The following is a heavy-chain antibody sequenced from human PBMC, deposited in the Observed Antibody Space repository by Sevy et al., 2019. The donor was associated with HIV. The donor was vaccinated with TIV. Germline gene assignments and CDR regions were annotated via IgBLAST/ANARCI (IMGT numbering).Heavy chain of an antibody. V-gene: IGHV3-23*01. CDR3: AREGCTKPHDY. CDR1: GFTFSKYS. Sequence: GGSLRLSCAASGFTFSKYSMSWVRQPPGKGLEWVSTLSFGCGEINYAGSVKGRFTISRDNSKSSLYRQMNNLRPEDTAVYYCAREGCTKPHDYWGQGTLVTVSS. CDR2: LSFGCGEI. D-gene: IGHD2-8*01. J-gene: IGHJ4*02.